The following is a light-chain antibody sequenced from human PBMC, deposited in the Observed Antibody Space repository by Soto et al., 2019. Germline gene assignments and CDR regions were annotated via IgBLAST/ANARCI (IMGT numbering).Light chain of an antibody. CDR2: AAS. CDR3: QRYNSAPWT. J-gene: IGKJ1*01. Sequence: DIQMTQSPSSLSASVGDRVTITCRASQDINNYLAWYQQKPGKVPKLLIYAASTLQSGVPSRFIGSGSGTDFTLTISSLQPEDVATYSCQRYNSAPWTFGQGTKVEIK. CDR1: QDINNY. V-gene: IGKV1-27*01.